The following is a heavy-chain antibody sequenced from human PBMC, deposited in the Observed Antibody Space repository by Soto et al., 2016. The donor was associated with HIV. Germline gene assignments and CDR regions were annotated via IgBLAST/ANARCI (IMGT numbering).Heavy chain of an antibody. D-gene: IGHD2-15*01. V-gene: IGHV3-64*01. CDR2: MSNSGGSA. CDR1: GFPFSSYI. J-gene: IGHJ6*02. Sequence: EVQLVESGGGLVQPGGPVRLSCAASGFPFSSYIMHWVRQAPGKGLEYVSVMSNSGGSAYYATSVKGRFTISRDNSKNTLYLQMGSLRAEDTAVYYCARVTTVVAKTKFYYYYGMDVWGQGTTVTVSS. CDR3: ARVTTVVAKTKFYYYYGMDV.